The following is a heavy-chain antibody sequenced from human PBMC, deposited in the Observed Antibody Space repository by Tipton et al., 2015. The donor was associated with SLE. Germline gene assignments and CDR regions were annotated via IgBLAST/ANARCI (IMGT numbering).Heavy chain of an antibody. D-gene: IGHD7-27*01. Sequence: TLSLTCVVSGGSISSGGYSWSWIRQTPGKGLEWIGYIYQSGSTYYNPFLKSRVSISVDRSRNQFSLKLSSVTPADTAVYYCWGFFNYGREVWGQGATSTVSS. V-gene: IGHV4-30-2*01. CDR2: IYQSGST. CDR3: WGFFNYGREV. J-gene: IGHJ6*02. CDR1: GGSISSGGYS.